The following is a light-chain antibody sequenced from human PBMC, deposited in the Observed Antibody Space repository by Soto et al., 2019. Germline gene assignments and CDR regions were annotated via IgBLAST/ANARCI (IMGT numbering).Light chain of an antibody. CDR2: DVS. V-gene: IGKV1-5*01. CDR3: QQYETYSQWT. J-gene: IGKJ1*01. CDR1: QSISRW. Sequence: DIQMTQSPSTLSASLGDRVTITCRASQSISRWLSWYQQKPGKAPKLLISDVSSLERGVPSRFSGSGSGTEFTLTISSLQPDDFATYHCQQYETYSQWTFGQGPKVEI.